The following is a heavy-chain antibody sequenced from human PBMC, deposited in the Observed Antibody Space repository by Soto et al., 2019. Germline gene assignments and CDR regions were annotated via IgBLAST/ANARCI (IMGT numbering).Heavy chain of an antibody. J-gene: IGHJ4*02. D-gene: IGHD7-27*01. Sequence: QVQLQESGPGLVKPSQTLSLTCTVSGGSISTVDYWWGWIRQSPDMGLEWFGHIYDGGRTYNNPSPESRSTMSVDTSKSQLSLTLSSVSAADTAVYYCARGPSGDKVDSWGQGTLVTVSS. CDR3: ARGPSGDKVDS. V-gene: IGHV4-30-4*01. CDR2: IYDGGRT. CDR1: GGSISTVDYW.